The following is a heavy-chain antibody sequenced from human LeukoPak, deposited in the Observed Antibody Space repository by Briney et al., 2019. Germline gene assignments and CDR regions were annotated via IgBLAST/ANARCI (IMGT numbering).Heavy chain of an antibody. D-gene: IGHD6-13*01. CDR1: GFTFDKAW. V-gene: IGHV3-15*01. CDR3: TTDESSSSYFDY. CDR2: IKSKIHGGTI. Sequence: GGSLRLSYAASGFTFDKAWMTWVRQAPGKGLEWVGRIKSKIHGGTIDYAAPVKGRFTISRDDSKNTLYLQMNSLKTEDTAVYYCTTDESSSSYFDYWGQGTLVTVSS. J-gene: IGHJ4*02.